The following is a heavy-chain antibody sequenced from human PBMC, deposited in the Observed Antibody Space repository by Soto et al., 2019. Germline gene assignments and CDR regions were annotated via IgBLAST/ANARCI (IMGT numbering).Heavy chain of an antibody. Sequence: PSETLSLTCTVSGGSISSGGYYWSWIRQHPGKGLEWIGYIYYSGSTYYNPPLKSRVTISVDTSKNQFSLKLSSVTAADTAVYYCARDYYDSSGPVDYWGQGTLVTVSS. CDR1: GGSISSGGYY. D-gene: IGHD3-22*01. CDR2: IYYSGST. J-gene: IGHJ4*02. CDR3: ARDYYDSSGPVDY. V-gene: IGHV4-31*03.